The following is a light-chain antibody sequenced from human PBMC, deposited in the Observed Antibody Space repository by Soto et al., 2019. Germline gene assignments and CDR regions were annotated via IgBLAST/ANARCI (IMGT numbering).Light chain of an antibody. CDR1: SSNIGSNT. V-gene: IGLV1-44*01. Sequence: QSALTQPPSASGTPGQRVTISCSGSSSNIGSNTVNWYQQLPGTAPKLLIYSNNQRPSGVPDRFSGSKSGTSASLAISGLQSEDDADYYCAAWDDSLNGPYVFGTGTKVTVL. CDR3: AAWDDSLNGPYV. J-gene: IGLJ1*01. CDR2: SNN.